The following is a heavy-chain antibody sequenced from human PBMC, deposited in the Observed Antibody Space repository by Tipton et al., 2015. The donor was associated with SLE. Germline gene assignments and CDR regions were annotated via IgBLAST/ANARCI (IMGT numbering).Heavy chain of an antibody. D-gene: IGHD1-1*01. CDR1: GHTFSNYD. V-gene: IGHV1-8*02. J-gene: IGHJ6*02. Sequence: QSGPEVKKPGASVKVSCKASGHTFSNYDINWVRQAPGQGLEWMGWMNPSGNTAYAEKFQGRVTMTRDTPLRTAYMELSSLRSDDTSVYFCARETTETRDGLDVWGQGTTVIVS. CDR2: MNPSGNT. CDR3: ARETTETRDGLDV.